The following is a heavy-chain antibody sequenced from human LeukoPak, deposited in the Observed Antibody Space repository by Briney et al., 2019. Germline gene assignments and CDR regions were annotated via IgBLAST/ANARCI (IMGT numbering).Heavy chain of an antibody. D-gene: IGHD2-21*02. CDR3: ARADCGGDCYSNFDC. J-gene: IGHJ4*02. CDR2: TSSGSIYM. Sequence: GGSLRLSCAASGFVLSRYSMNWVRQAPGKGLEWVSSTSSGSIYMYYADSVKGRFTISRDNAKNSLYLQMNSLTAEDTAVYYCARADCGGDCYSNFDCWGQGTLVTVSS. V-gene: IGHV3-21*01. CDR1: GFVLSRYS.